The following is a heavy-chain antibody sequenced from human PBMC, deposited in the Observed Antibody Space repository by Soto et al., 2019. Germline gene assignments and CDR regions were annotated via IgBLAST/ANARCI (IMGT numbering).Heavy chain of an antibody. CDR1: GFTFSSYT. CDR3: AKDLSGGDP. CDR2: ITGSSGST. Sequence: EVQLLESGGGLVQPGESLRLSCAASGFTFSSYTMSWVRQAPGKGLEWVSSITGSSGSTYYADSVKGRFTISRDNSKNPLYLQMNSLRAEDTALYYCAKDLSGGDPWGQGTLVTVSS. V-gene: IGHV3-23*01. J-gene: IGHJ5*02. D-gene: IGHD2-15*01.